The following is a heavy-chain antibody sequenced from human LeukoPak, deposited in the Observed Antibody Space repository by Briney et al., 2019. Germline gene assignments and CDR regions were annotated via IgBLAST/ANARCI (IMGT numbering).Heavy chain of an antibody. CDR2: IYPSGTT. Sequence: GGSLRPSCSAPVFILCDDYIASGRQAPGKGLEWVSIIYPSGTTYYADSVKGRFTISRDNSKTTLILQMNSLRAEDTAIYYCAEDEAAGTIYFDFWGQGALVTVSS. CDR3: AEDEAAGTIYFDF. J-gene: IGHJ4*02. V-gene: IGHV3-53*01. CDR1: VFILCDDY. D-gene: IGHD6-13*01.